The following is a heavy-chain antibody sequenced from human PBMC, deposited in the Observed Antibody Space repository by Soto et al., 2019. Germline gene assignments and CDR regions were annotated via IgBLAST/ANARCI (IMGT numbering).Heavy chain of an antibody. D-gene: IGHD3-3*01. CDR1: GYTFTSYY. Sequence: GASVKVSCKASGYTFTSYYMHWVRQAPGQGLEWMGIINPSGGSTSYAQKFQGRVTMTRDTSTSTVYMELSSLRSEDTDVYYCARESLTIFGVVIYGMDVWGQGTTVTVS. J-gene: IGHJ6*02. V-gene: IGHV1-46*01. CDR3: ARESLTIFGVVIYGMDV. CDR2: INPSGGST.